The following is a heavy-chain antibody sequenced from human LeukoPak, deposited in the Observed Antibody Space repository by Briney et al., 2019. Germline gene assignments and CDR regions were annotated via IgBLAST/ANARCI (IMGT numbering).Heavy chain of an antibody. Sequence: ASVKVSCTASGYTFTIYGISWVPQAPGHGLEWMGWISAYNGNTNYAQKLQGRVTMTTDTSTSTAYMELRSLRSDDTAVYYFARDASGKGFDPWGQGTLVTVSS. CDR2: ISAYNGNT. CDR3: ARDASGKGFDP. J-gene: IGHJ5*02. CDR1: GYTFTIYG. D-gene: IGHD3-10*01. V-gene: IGHV1-18*04.